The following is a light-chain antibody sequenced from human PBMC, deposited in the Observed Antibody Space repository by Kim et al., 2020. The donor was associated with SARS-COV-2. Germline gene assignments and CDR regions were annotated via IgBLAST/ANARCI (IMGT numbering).Light chain of an antibody. J-gene: IGKJ2*01. CDR1: QSISSW. Sequence: DFQMTQSPSTLSASVGDRVTITCRASQSISSWLAWYQQKPGKAPKLLIYKASSLESGVPSRFSGSGSGTEFTLTISSLQPDDFATYYCQQYNSYLYTFGQGTKLEI. CDR3: QQYNSYLYT. CDR2: KAS. V-gene: IGKV1-5*03.